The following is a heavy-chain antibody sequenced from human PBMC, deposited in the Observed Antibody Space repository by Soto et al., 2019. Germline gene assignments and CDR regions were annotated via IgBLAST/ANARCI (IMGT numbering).Heavy chain of an antibody. Sequence: GGSLRLSCAASDFSLSPYWMHWVRQVPGRGLEWVARLSSDGFGAAYADSVKGRFFISRDIARNTLSLQMNSLRADDTAVYYCARDLGGPDYWGRGTSVTVS. J-gene: IGHJ4*02. CDR3: ARDLGGPDY. D-gene: IGHD3-16*01. CDR2: LSSDGFGA. V-gene: IGHV3-74*03. CDR1: DFSLSPYW.